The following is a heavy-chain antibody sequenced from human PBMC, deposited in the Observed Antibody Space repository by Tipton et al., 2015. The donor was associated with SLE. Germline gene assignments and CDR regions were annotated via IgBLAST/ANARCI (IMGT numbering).Heavy chain of an antibody. D-gene: IGHD4-11*01. J-gene: IGHJ5*02. V-gene: IGHV4-39*07. Sequence: TLSLTCTVSGGSISSGSYFWTWIRQPAGKGLEWIGSFYYIGSTYYNPSLKSRVSISVDTSKNQFSLKLTSVTAADTAVYYCARDHHSWFDPWGQGTLVTVSS. CDR3: ARDHHSWFDP. CDR1: GGSISSGSYF. CDR2: FYYIGST.